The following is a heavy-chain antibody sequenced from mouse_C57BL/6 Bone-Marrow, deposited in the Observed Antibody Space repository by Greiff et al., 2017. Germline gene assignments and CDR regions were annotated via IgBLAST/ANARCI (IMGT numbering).Heavy chain of an antibody. CDR1: GFNIKDDY. D-gene: IGHD6-1*01. CDR3: TPLQAWFAY. J-gene: IGHJ3*01. V-gene: IGHV14-4*01. Sequence: VQLQQSGAELVRPGASVKLSCTASGFNIKDDYMHWVKQRPEQGLEWIGWIDPENGDAEYASKFQGKATITADTSSNTAYLQLSSLTSEDTAVYYCTPLQAWFAYCGQGTLVTVSA. CDR2: IDPENGDA.